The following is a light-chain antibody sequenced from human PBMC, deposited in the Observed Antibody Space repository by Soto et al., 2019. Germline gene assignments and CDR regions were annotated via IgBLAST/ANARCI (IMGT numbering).Light chain of an antibody. CDR1: SSNIGSNT. CDR3: AAWDDSLKWV. V-gene: IGLV1-44*01. CDR2: SNN. J-gene: IGLJ2*01. Sequence: QLVLTQPPSASGTPGQRVTISCSGSSSNIGSNTVKWYQQLPGTAPKLLIYSNNQRPSGVPDRFSGSKSGTSASLAISGLHSEEDADYYCAAWDDSLKWVFGGGTQLTVL.